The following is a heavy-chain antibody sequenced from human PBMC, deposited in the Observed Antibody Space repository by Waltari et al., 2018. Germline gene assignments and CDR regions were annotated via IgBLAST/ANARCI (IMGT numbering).Heavy chain of an antibody. Sequence: QLQLQESGPGLVKPSETLSLTCTVSGGSISSSSYYWGWIRQPPGKGLEWIGGIYYSGSTYYNPSLKSRVTISVDTSKNQFSLKLSSVTAADTAVYYCARLWGSSFLDYWGQGTLVTVSS. J-gene: IGHJ4*02. CDR2: IYYSGST. D-gene: IGHD6-6*01. CDR1: GGSISSSSYY. CDR3: ARLWGSSFLDY. V-gene: IGHV4-39*01.